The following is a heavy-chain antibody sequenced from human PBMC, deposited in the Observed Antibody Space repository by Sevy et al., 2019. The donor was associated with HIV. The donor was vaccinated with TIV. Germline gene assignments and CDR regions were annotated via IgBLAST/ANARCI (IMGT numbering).Heavy chain of an antibody. CDR3: VKEQGYYYDRTGEYYFDY. V-gene: IGHV3-23*01. J-gene: IGHJ4*02. CDR2: ITSSGDTT. Sequence: GGSLRLSCAVSGFTFGNYAMSWVRQAPGKVLEWVSSITSSGDTTYYTDSVKGRFTISRDNSKNTLYLQMNSLRAEDTAVYFCVKEQGYYYDRTGEYYFDYWGQGTLVTVSS. D-gene: IGHD3-22*01. CDR1: GFTFGNYA.